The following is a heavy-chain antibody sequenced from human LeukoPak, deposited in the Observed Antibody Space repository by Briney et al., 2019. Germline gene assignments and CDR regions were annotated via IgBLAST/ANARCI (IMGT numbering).Heavy chain of an antibody. CDR3: AREWADGCSGGSCYSLGYYYYYMDV. D-gene: IGHD2-15*01. V-gene: IGHV4-4*07. CDR1: GGSISSYY. J-gene: IGHJ6*03. Sequence: NPSETLSLTCTVSGGSISSYYWSWIRQPAGKGLEWIGRIYTSGSTNYNPSLKSRVTMSVDTSKNQFSLKLSSVTDADTAVYYCAREWADGCSGGSCYSLGYYYYYMDVWGKGTTVTVSS. CDR2: IYTSGST.